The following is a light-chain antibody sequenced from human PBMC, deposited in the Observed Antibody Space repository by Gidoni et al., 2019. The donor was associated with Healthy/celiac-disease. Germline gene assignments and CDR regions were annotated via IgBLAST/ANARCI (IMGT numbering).Light chain of an antibody. CDR3: QQYNNWPLT. CDR1: QSVSSN. CDR2: GAS. J-gene: IGKJ4*01. V-gene: IGKV3-15*01. Sequence: ELAMTQSPATLSVSPGERATLSCRASQSVSSNLAWYQQKPGQAPRLLIYGASTRATGIPARFSGSGSGTEFTLTISSLQSEDVAVYYCQQYNNWPLTFGGGTKVEIK.